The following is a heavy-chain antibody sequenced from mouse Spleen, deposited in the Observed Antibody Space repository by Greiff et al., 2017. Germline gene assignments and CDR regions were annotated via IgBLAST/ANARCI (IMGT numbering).Heavy chain of an antibody. V-gene: IGHV14-4*01. J-gene: IGHJ2*01. CDR1: GFNIKDDY. Sequence: VQLQQSGAELVRPGASVKLSCTASGFNIKDDYMHWVKQRPEQGLEWIGWIDPENGDTEYASKFQGKATITADTSSNTAYLQLSSLTSEDTAVYYCTTWYSTGDYWGQGTTLTVSS. CDR3: TTWYSTGDY. D-gene: IGHD2-1*01. CDR2: IDPENGDT.